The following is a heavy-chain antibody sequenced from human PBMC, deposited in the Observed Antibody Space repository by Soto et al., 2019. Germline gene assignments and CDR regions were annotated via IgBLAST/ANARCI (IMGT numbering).Heavy chain of an antibody. CDR3: AKDGNWLDVYFDV. CDR1: GIEFSNYA. J-gene: IGHJ4*02. Sequence: LRLSCVASGIEFSNYAMSWVRQAPGKGLEWVSISSASGRSRYHADSVKGRFTISRDNSKNTLYLHMTNLRAEDTAVYYCAKDGNWLDVYFDVWGQGTPVTSPQ. V-gene: IGHV3-23*01. D-gene: IGHD6-19*01. CDR2: SSASGRSR.